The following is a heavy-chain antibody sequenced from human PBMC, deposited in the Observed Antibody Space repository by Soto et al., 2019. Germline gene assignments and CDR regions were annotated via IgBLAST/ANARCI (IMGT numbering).Heavy chain of an antibody. D-gene: IGHD3-10*01. CDR3: ARDLKVLLWFCETLHNWFDP. CDR2: IKQDGSEK. CDR1: GFTFSSYW. V-gene: IGHV3-7*01. J-gene: IGHJ5*02. Sequence: EVQLVESGGGLVQPGGSLRLSCAASGFTFSSYWMSWVRQAPGKGLEWVANIKQDGSEKYYVDSVKSRFTISRDNAKNSLYLQMNSLRADDTAVYYCARDLKVLLWFCETLHNWFDPWGQGTLLTVSS.